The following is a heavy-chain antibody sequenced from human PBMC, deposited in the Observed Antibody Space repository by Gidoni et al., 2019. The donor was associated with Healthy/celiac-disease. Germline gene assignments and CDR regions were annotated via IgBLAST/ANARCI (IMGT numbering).Heavy chain of an antibody. Sequence: EVQLLESGGGLVQPGGSLRLSCAASGCTFSSYAMSWVRQAPGKGLGWVSAISGSGGSTYYADSVKGRFTISRDNSKNTLYLQMNSLRAEDTAVYYCAKWVLLRFLEWSDGGQGTLVTVSS. D-gene: IGHD3-3*01. CDR3: AKWVLLRFLEWSD. CDR1: GCTFSSYA. J-gene: IGHJ4*02. CDR2: ISGSGGST. V-gene: IGHV3-23*01.